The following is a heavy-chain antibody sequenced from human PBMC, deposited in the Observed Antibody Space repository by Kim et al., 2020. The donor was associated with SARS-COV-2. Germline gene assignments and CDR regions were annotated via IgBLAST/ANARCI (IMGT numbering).Heavy chain of an antibody. CDR1: GYTFTGYY. CDR3: ARGFLEWSPFDY. CDR2: INPNSGGT. D-gene: IGHD3-3*01. J-gene: IGHJ4*02. V-gene: IGHV1-2*06. Sequence: ASVKVSCKASGYTFTGYYMHWVRQAPGQGLEWMGRINPNSGGTNYAQKFQGRVTMTRDTSISTAYMELSRLRSDDTAVYYCARGFLEWSPFDYWGQGTLVTVSS.